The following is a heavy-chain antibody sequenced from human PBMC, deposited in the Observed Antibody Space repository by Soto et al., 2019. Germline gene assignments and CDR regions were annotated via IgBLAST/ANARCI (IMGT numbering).Heavy chain of an antibody. D-gene: IGHD4-17*01. Sequence: SVKVSCKASGGTFSSYTISWVRQAPGQGLEWMGRIIPILGIANYAQKFQGRVTITADKSTSTAYMELSSLRSEDTAVYYCARDTHGDGDAFDIWGQGTVVTVSS. V-gene: IGHV1-69*04. CDR1: GGTFSSYT. CDR3: ARDTHGDGDAFDI. CDR2: IIPILGIA. J-gene: IGHJ3*02.